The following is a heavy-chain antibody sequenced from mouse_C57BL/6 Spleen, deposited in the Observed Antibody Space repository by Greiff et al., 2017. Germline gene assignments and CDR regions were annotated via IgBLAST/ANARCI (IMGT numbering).Heavy chain of an antibody. CDR3: ARGGGIWDGFAY. Sequence: EVQLQQSGPELVKPGASVKISCKASGYSFTAYKLTWGKQRNGKGLEWIGVINPNYGTTSYNQKFKGKATLTVDQSSSKAYMQLNSLTSEDSAVYYCARGGGIWDGFAYWGQGTLVTVSA. D-gene: IGHD4-1*01. CDR2: INPNYGTT. V-gene: IGHV1-39*01. J-gene: IGHJ3*01. CDR1: GYSFTAYK.